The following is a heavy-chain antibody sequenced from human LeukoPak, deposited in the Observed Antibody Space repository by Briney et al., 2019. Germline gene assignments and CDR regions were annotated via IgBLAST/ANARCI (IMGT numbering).Heavy chain of an antibody. CDR1: GGSISSSNW. J-gene: IGHJ4*02. D-gene: IGHD3-22*01. V-gene: IGHV4-4*02. Sequence: PSETLSLTCAVSGGSISSSNWWSWVRQPPGKGLEWIGEIYHSGSTNYNPSLKSRVTISVDKSKNQFSLKLTSVTAADTAVYYCARAGYYDSRGYYSFDYWGQGTLVTVSS. CDR2: IYHSGST. CDR3: ARAGYYDSRGYYSFDY.